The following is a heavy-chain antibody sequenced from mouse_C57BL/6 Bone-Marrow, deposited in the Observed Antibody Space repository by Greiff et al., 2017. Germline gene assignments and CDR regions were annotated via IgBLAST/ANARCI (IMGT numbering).Heavy chain of an antibody. J-gene: IGHJ2*01. CDR3: AGDRGTGY. CDR1: CFPITSGYY. D-gene: IGHD3-3*01. Sequence: VQLQESGPGLVKPSQSLFLTCSITCFPITSGYYWIWIRQSPGKPLEWMGYITHSGETFYNPSLQSPISITRETSKNQFFLQLNSVTTEDTAMYYCAGDRGTGYWGQGTTLTVSS. V-gene: IGHV12-3*01. CDR2: ITHSGET.